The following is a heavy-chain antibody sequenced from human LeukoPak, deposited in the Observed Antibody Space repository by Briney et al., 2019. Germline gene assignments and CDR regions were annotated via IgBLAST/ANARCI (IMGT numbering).Heavy chain of an antibody. CDR1: GGSLSGYY. J-gene: IGHJ4*02. D-gene: IGHD5-24*01. CDR3: ARLNAYNYYF. V-gene: IGHV4-59*08. Sequence: SETLPLTCIVSGGSLSGYYWSWIRQPPGKGLEWIGYIYYSGTTNYSPYLKSRVTVSVDTSQNQFSLKLSSVTAADTAVYYCARLNAYNYYFWGQGTLVTVSS. CDR2: IYYSGTT.